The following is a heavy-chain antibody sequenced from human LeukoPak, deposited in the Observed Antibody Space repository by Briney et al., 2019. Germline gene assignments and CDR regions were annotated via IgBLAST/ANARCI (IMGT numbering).Heavy chain of an antibody. Sequence: GGSLRLSCAVSGFTFSNYAMGWVRQAPGKGLEWVSGVGSSGGATYYVDSVKGRFTISRDNSKNTLYLQMNSLRVEGTAVYYCAKDPQGGHCSGADCTHWGQGTLVSVSS. D-gene: IGHD2-21*02. J-gene: IGHJ4*02. CDR2: VGSSGGAT. CDR1: GFTFSNYA. CDR3: AKDPQGGHCSGADCTH. V-gene: IGHV3-23*01.